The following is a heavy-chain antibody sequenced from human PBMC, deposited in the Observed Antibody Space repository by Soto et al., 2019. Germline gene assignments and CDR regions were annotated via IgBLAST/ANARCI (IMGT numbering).Heavy chain of an antibody. D-gene: IGHD1-1*01. CDR3: ARARSTTRAGTTRGCVDP. J-gene: IGHJ5*02. CDR1: GFTLKNYS. Sequence: DVQLVESGGGLVKPGGSLRLSCAASGFTLKNYSMTWVRQAPGKGLEWVSSISSNSNYKYYADSLKVRFTISRDNAKNGLYLQMSSLRAEDTAVYYCARARSTTRAGTTRGCVDPWGRGTLVTVAS. CDR2: ISSNSNYK. V-gene: IGHV3-21*06.